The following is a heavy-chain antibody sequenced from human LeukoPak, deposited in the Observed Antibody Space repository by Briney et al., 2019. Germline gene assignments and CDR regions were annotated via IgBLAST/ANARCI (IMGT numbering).Heavy chain of an antibody. CDR1: GHTFTGYY. V-gene: IGHV1-2*02. D-gene: IGHD6-19*01. CDR3: ASDRCEQWLGLHHYCGMDV. Sequence: ASVPVSCKAYGHTFTGYYMHWVRQAPGQGIEWIGWINPNSGGTNYATKFQGRVRMTRDTSINTAYMELSMLRTDDTAVYYYASDRCEQWLGLHHYCGMDVGRQGTRVTVSS. CDR2: INPNSGGT. J-gene: IGHJ6*02.